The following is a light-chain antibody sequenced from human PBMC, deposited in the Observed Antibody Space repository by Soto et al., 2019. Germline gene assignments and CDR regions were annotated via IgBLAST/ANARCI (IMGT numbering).Light chain of an antibody. J-gene: IGLJ3*02. CDR1: NSDIGGYNY. CDR3: SSYAGSNNWV. CDR2: EVS. Sequence: QSALTQPPSASGSPGQSVTISCTGTNSDIGGYNYVSWYQHHPGKAPKLMIYEVSKRPSGVPDRFSGSKSGNTASLTVSGLKAEDEADYYCSSYAGSNNWVFGGGTQLTVL. V-gene: IGLV2-8*01.